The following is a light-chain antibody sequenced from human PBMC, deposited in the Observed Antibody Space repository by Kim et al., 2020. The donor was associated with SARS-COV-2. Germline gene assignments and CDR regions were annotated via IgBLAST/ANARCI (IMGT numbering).Light chain of an antibody. Sequence: EIVLTQSPSTLSLSPGERVTLSCRASQSVSSSYLAWYQQKPGQAPRLLIYGASSRATGIPDRFSGSGSGTDFTLTISRLEPEDFAVYYCQQYGSSLYTFGQGTKLEI. CDR3: QQYGSSLYT. V-gene: IGKV3-20*01. CDR1: QSVSSSY. J-gene: IGKJ2*01. CDR2: GAS.